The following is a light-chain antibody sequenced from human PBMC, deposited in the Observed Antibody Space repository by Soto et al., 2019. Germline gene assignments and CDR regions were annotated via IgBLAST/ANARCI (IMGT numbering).Light chain of an antibody. CDR3: CSYAGRDTLYV. J-gene: IGLJ1*01. V-gene: IGLV2-11*01. CDR2: DVS. Sequence: QSVLTQPRSVSGSPGQSVTISCTGTSTVVGGYNYVSWYHQHPGKVPKLMLYDVSKRPSGVPDRFSGSKSGNTASLTISGLQAEDEADYYCCSYAGRDTLYVFGSGTKVTVL. CDR1: STVVGGYNY.